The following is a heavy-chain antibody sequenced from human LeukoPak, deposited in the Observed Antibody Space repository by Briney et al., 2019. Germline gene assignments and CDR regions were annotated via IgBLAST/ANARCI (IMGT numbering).Heavy chain of an antibody. Sequence: SETLSLTCTVSGGSISSGDYYWSWIRQPPGKGLEWIGYIYYSGSTYYNPSLKSRVTISVDTSKNQFSLKLSSVTAADTAVYYCARLPTYLQYSSSWDVDYWGQGTLVTVSS. J-gene: IGHJ4*02. CDR2: IYYSGST. D-gene: IGHD6-6*01. CDR1: GGSISSGDYY. CDR3: ARLPTYLQYSSSWDVDY. V-gene: IGHV4-30-4*01.